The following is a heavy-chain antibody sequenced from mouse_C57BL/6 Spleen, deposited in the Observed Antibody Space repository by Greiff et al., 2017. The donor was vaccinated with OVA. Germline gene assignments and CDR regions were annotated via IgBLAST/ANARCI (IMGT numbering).Heavy chain of an antibody. CDR2: ISSGSSTI. D-gene: IGHD4-1*01. Sequence: EVKLMESGGGLVKPGGSLKLSCAASGFTFSDYGMHWVRQAPEKGLEWVAYISSGSSTIYYADTVKGRFTISRDNAKTTLFLQMTRRRSADTAMYDCANLSPTGTRYFDVWGTGTTVTVSS. J-gene: IGHJ1*03. CDR3: ANLSPTGTRYFDV. V-gene: IGHV5-17*01. CDR1: GFTFSDYG.